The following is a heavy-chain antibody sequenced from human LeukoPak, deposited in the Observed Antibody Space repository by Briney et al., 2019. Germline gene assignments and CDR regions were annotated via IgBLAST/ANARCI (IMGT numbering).Heavy chain of an antibody. J-gene: IGHJ4*02. CDR3: ATTGGYWTGIFDR. V-gene: IGHV3-53*01. CDR2: IHGDGRT. Sequence: GGSLRLSCAASGFTVTTNYMTWVRQAPGKGLEGVSGIHGDGRTYYADSVKGRFTISRDSSKNTLYLQMNSLSAEDTAVYYCATTGGYWTGIFDRWGQGTLVNVSS. CDR1: GFTVTTNY. D-gene: IGHD3-3*02.